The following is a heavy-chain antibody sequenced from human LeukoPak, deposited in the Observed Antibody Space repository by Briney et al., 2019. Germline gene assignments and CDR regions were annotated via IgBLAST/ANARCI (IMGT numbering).Heavy chain of an antibody. CDR2: ISYDGSNK. Sequence: PGRSLRLSCAASGFTFSSYAMHWVRQAPGKGLEWVAVISYDGSNKYYADSVKGRFTISRDNSKNTLYLQMNSLRAEDTAVYYCARDVEMVNEAAGTEGAFDIWGQGTMVTVSS. V-gene: IGHV3-30-3*01. D-gene: IGHD6-13*01. J-gene: IGHJ3*02. CDR3: ARDVEMVNEAAGTEGAFDI. CDR1: GFTFSSYA.